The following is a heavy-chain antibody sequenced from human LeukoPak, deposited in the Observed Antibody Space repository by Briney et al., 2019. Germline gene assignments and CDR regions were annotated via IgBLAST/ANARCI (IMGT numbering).Heavy chain of an antibody. J-gene: IGHJ4*02. D-gene: IGHD1-7*01. CDR3: ARGSAGTTFIAY. V-gene: IGHV1-24*01. CDR1: GYTLTELS. Sequence: ASVKVSCKVSGYTLTELSMHWVRQAPGKGLEWMGGFDPEDGETIYAQKFQGRVTMTEDTSTDTAYMELSSLRSEDTAVYSCARGSAGTTFIAYWGQGTLVTVSS. CDR2: FDPEDGET.